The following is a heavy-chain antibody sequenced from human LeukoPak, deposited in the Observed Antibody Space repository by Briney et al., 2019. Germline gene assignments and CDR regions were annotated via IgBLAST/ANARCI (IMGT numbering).Heavy chain of an antibody. CDR1: GASISGSGYY. D-gene: IGHD3-22*01. Sequence: SETLSLTCAVSGASISGSGYYWGWIRQPPGKGLGWIGIVYSSGSAYYNPSLKSRVTISVDTSKHHFSLKLSSVTAADTAVYYCARALYYYDSSGYQDDAFDIWGQGTMVTVSS. CDR3: ARALYYYDSSGYQDDAFDI. V-gene: IGHV4-39*07. J-gene: IGHJ3*02. CDR2: VYSSGSA.